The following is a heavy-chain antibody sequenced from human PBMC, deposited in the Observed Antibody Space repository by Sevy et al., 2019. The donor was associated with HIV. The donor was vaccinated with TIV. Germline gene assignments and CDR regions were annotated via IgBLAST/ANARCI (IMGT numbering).Heavy chain of an antibody. J-gene: IGHJ4*02. V-gene: IGHV3-30*03. Sequence: GGSLRLSCAASGFTFSSYGMHWVRQAPGKGLEWAAVISYDGSNKYYADSVKGRFTISRDNSKNTLYLQMNSLRAEDTAVYYCAREGGIVGTDSFDYWGQGTLVTVSS. D-gene: IGHD1-26*01. CDR2: ISYDGSNK. CDR1: GFTFSSYG. CDR3: AREGGIVGTDSFDY.